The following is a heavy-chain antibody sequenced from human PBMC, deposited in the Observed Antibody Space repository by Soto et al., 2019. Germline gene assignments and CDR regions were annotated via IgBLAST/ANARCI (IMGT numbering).Heavy chain of an antibody. CDR2: ISAYNGNT. CDR1: GYTFTSYG. D-gene: IGHD6-13*01. V-gene: IGHV1-18*01. Sequence: ASVKVSCKASGYTFTSYGISWVRQAPGQGLEWMGWISAYNGNTNYAQKLQGRVTMTTDTSTSTAYMELRSLRSDDTAVYYCARFLSSLLEQLGLWYFDYWGQGTLVTVSS. J-gene: IGHJ4*02. CDR3: ARFLSSLLEQLGLWYFDY.